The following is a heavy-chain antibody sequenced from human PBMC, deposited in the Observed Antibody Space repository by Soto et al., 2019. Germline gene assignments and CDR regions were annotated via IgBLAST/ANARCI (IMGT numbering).Heavy chain of an antibody. V-gene: IGHV3-30*03. CDR3: ARDGGSY. J-gene: IGHJ4*02. CDR1: GFTFSSFG. Sequence: GGSLRLSCVASGFTFSSFGVHWVRQAPGKGLEWVAVISYDGSNKYYADSVKGRFTISRDNSKNTLYLQMNSLRVEDTAVYYCARDGGSYWGQGTPVTVSS. D-gene: IGHD3-16*01. CDR2: ISYDGSNK.